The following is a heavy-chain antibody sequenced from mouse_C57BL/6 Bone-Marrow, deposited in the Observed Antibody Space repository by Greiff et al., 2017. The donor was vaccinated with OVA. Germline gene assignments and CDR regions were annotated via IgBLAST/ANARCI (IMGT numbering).Heavy chain of an antibody. J-gene: IGHJ2*01. V-gene: IGHV1-53*01. CDR3: ARVKVYYYGYDFDY. CDR2: INPSNGGT. D-gene: IGHD1-1*01. CDR1: GYTFTSYW. Sequence: QVQLQQPGTELVKPGASVKLSCKASGYTFTSYWMHWVKQRPGQGLEWIGNINPSNGGTNYNEKFKSKATLTVDKSSSTAYMQLSILTSEDSAVYYLARVKVYYYGYDFDYWGQGTTLTVSS.